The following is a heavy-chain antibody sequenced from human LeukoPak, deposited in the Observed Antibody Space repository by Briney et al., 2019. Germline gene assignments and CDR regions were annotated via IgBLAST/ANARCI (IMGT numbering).Heavy chain of an antibody. Sequence: ASVKVSCKASGYDFTSVGITWVRRAPGQGLEWMGWISPYNGNSRYAQKFQGRVAMTTDTSTTTAYMELRGLRFNDTAVYYCARAGSGSGWYFDYWGQGTLVTVSS. V-gene: IGHV1-18*01. CDR1: GYDFTSVG. J-gene: IGHJ4*02. CDR2: ISPYNGNS. D-gene: IGHD6-19*01. CDR3: ARAGSGSGWYFDY.